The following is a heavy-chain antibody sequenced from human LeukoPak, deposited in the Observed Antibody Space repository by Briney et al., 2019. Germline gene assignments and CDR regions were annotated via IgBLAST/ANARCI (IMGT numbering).Heavy chain of an antibody. J-gene: IGHJ4*02. CDR1: GGSFSGYY. CDR2: INHSGST. V-gene: IGHV4-34*01. Sequence: ETLSLTCAVYGGSFSGYYWSWIRQPPGKGLEWIGEINHSGSTNYNPSLKSRVTISVDTSKNQFSLKLSSVTAADTAVYYCAEYYYGSGSYRAYWGQGTLVTVSS. CDR3: AEYYYGSGSYRAY. D-gene: IGHD3-10*01.